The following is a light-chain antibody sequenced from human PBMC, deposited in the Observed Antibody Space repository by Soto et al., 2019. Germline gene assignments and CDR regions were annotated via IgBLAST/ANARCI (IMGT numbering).Light chain of an antibody. V-gene: IGKV1-9*01. CDR3: QHLNTYPFT. CDR2: AAS. Sequence: DIQLTQSPSFLSASVGDRVTITCRASQDISTYLAWYQQKPGKAPRLVISAASTLQSGVPSTFSASGSGTEFTLRISSLQPEDFATYYCQHLNTYPFTFGPGTTVDLK. J-gene: IGKJ3*01. CDR1: QDISTY.